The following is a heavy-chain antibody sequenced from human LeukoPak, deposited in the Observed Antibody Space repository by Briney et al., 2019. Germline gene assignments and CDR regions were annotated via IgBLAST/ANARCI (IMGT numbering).Heavy chain of an antibody. CDR1: GFNFSSYA. Sequence: GGSLRLSCAASGFNFSSYAMSWVRQAPGKGLEWVSAISGSGGSAYYADSVKGRFTISRDNSKNTLYLQMNSLRAEDTAVYYCAKAATYDFWSLFDYWGQGTLVTVSS. CDR2: ISGSGGSA. D-gene: IGHD3-3*01. V-gene: IGHV3-23*01. J-gene: IGHJ4*02. CDR3: AKAATYDFWSLFDY.